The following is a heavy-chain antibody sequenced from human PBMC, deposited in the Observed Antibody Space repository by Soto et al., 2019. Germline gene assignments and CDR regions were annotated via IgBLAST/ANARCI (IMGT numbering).Heavy chain of an antibody. J-gene: IGHJ4*02. D-gene: IGHD2-21*02. CDR3: ARQAYCGGDCYSGNDY. CDR1: GGTFSSYA. CDR2: IIPIFGTA. Sequence: GASVKVSCKASGGTFSSYAISWVRQAPGQGLEWMGGIIPIFGTANYAQKFQGRVTITADESTSTAYMELSSLRSEDTAVYYCARQAYCGGDCYSGNDYWGQGTLVTVSS. V-gene: IGHV1-69*13.